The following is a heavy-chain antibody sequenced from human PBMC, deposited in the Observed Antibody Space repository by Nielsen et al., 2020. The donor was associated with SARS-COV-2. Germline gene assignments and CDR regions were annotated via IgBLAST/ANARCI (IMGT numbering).Heavy chain of an antibody. CDR1: GGTFSSYT. Sequence: SVKVSCKASGGTFSSYTISWVRQAPGQGLEWMGRIIPILGIANYAQKFQGRVTITADKSTSTAYMELSSLRSEDTAVYYCAPHCSGGSCYSSDALDIWGQGTTVTVSS. V-gene: IGHV1-69*02. J-gene: IGHJ3*02. D-gene: IGHD2-15*01. CDR3: APHCSGGSCYSSDALDI. CDR2: IIPILGIA.